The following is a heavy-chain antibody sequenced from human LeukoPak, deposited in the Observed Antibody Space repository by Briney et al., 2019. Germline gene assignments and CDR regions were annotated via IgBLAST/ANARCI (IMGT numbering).Heavy chain of an antibody. CDR3: ARSMVRAVTQVASDY. CDR2: ISTYNGNT. CDR1: GYTYSDYG. J-gene: IGHJ4*01. D-gene: IGHD3-10*01. V-gene: IGHV1-18*01. Sequence: ASVTVSLKASGYTYSDYGISWVRQAPGQGLEWMGWISTYNGNTIYAEKLQGRVTMTTDTSTSTAYMELRSLRSDDTAVYYCARSMVRAVTQVASDYCGDGTLVTVSS.